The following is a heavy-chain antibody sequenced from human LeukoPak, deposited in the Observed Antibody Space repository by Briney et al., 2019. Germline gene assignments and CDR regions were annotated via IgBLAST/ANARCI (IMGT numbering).Heavy chain of an antibody. J-gene: IGHJ4*02. V-gene: IGHV4-59*08. CDR3: ARHPGGFYDFWSGTPIDY. Sequence: SETLSLTCTVSGGSISSCYWSWIRQPPGKGLEWIGYIYYSGSTNYNPSLKSRVTISVDTSKNQFSLKLSSVTAADTAVYYCARHPGGFYDFWSGTPIDYWGQGTLVTVSS. CDR1: GGSISSCY. CDR2: IYYSGST. D-gene: IGHD3-3*01.